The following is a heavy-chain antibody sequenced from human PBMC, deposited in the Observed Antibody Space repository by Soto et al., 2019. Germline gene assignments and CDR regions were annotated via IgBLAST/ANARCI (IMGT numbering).Heavy chain of an antibody. V-gene: IGHV1-46*01. CDR2: VNPSGGHT. J-gene: IGHJ4*02. Sequence: QVQLMQSGAEVKKPGASVKVSCKASGDTFTDYYIHWVRLAPGQGLEWMGTVNPSGGHTTYAQHFLGRVTMTRDTSTSTLYMELTRLTSDDTAIYYCARGGHVVVVTAALDYWGQGTLVTVSS. D-gene: IGHD2-21*02. CDR3: ARGGHVVVVTAALDY. CDR1: GDTFTDYY.